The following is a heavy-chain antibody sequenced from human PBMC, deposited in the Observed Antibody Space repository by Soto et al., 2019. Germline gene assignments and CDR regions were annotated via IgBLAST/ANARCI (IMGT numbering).Heavy chain of an antibody. CDR2: IYPGDSDT. CDR1: GYSFTSYW. D-gene: IGHD3-10*01. Sequence: PGESLKISCKGSGYSFTSYWIGWVRQMPGKGLEWMGIIYPGDSDTRYSPSSQGQVTISADKSISTAYLQWSSLKASDTAMYYCARRHTTMVRGVSYYYGMDVWGQGITVTVSS. J-gene: IGHJ6*02. V-gene: IGHV5-51*01. CDR3: ARRHTTMVRGVSYYYGMDV.